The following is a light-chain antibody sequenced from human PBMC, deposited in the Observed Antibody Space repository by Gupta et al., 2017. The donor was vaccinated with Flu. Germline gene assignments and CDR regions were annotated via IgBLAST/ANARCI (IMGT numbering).Light chain of an antibody. J-gene: IGKJ2*01. Sequence: EVILTQSPATLSLSPGERAVLGCRASQSVSPSIAWYQQKRGQAPRLLMFDASRRADGVPARFSGSGSGTDFTLTISTLEPEDFAVYYCQLRSYLPVSTFGQGTKLEIK. V-gene: IGKV3-11*01. CDR2: DAS. CDR1: QSVSPS. CDR3: QLRSYLPVST.